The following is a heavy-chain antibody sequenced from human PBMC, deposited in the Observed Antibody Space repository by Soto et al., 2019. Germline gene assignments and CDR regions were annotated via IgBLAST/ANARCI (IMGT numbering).Heavy chain of an antibody. CDR1: GFTFSSNG. D-gene: IGHD5-18*01. CDR3: ARGYLDTHAFDI. V-gene: IGHV3-33*01. Sequence: QVQLVESGGGVVQPGRSLRLSCAASGFTFSSNGMHWVRQAPGKGLEWVAVIWYDGSNKYYADSVKGRFTISRDNSKNTLYLQMNSLRAEDTAVYYCARGYLDTHAFDIWGQGTMVTVSS. CDR2: IWYDGSNK. J-gene: IGHJ3*02.